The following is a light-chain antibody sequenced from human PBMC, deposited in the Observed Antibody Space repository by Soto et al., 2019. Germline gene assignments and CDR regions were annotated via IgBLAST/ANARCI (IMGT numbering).Light chain of an antibody. J-gene: IGKJ4*01. Sequence: EIVLTQSPGTLSLSPGERATLSCRASQSVSSSFLAWYQHKPGQAPRLIIYGASSRATGIPDRFSGSGSGADFTLTISRLEPEDFAVYYCQHYGSSPLTFGGGTKVDIK. V-gene: IGKV3-20*01. CDR3: QHYGSSPLT. CDR2: GAS. CDR1: QSVSSSF.